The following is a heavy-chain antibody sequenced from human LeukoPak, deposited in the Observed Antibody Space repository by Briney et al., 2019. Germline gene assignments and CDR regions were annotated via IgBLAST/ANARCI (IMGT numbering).Heavy chain of an antibody. CDR3: ASGPVYYGSGSYGDY. V-gene: IGHV7-4-1*02. Sequence: ASVKVSCKASGYTFTSHAMNWVRQAPGQGLEWMGWINTNTGNPTYAQGFTGRFVFSLDTSVSTAYLQISSLKAEDTAVYYCASGPVYYGSGSYGDYWGQGTLVTVSS. CDR1: GYTFTSHA. D-gene: IGHD3-10*01. CDR2: INTNTGNP. J-gene: IGHJ4*02.